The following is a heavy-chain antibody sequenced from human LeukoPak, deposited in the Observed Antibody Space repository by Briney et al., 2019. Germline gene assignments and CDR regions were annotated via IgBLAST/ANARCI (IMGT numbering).Heavy chain of an antibody. CDR1: GFTFTSSA. Sequence: AAVKVSCKASGFTFTSSAMQWVRQSRGQRLEWIGWIVVGSGNTNYAQKFQERVTITRDMSTSTAYMELSSLRSEDTAVYYCAADPHLYYGSGSYSFDPWGQGTLVTVSS. J-gene: IGHJ5*02. D-gene: IGHD3-10*01. V-gene: IGHV1-58*02. CDR3: AADPHLYYGSGSYSFDP. CDR2: IVVGSGNT.